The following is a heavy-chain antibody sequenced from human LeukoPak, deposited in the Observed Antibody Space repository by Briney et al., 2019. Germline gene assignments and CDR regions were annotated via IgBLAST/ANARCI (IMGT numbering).Heavy chain of an antibody. D-gene: IGHD1-26*01. CDR3: ARGRVGTTTPFDY. Sequence: GGSLRLSCAASGFTFSNYETNWVRQAPGKGLEWVSYISSGGSTIYYADSVKGRFTISRDNAKNSLFLQMNSLRAEDTAVYYCARGRVGTTTPFDYWGQGTLVTVSS. CDR1: GFTFSNYE. V-gene: IGHV3-48*03. J-gene: IGHJ4*02. CDR2: ISSGGSTI.